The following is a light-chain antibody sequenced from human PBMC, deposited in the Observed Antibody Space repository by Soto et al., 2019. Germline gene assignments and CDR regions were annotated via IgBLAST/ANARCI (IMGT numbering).Light chain of an antibody. CDR1: QSLVDSAGNTH. CDR3: MQTAQFPRT. J-gene: IGKJ1*01. CDR2: TVS. V-gene: IGKV2-24*01. Sequence: DIVMTQTPLSSPVTLGQPASISCRSSQSLVDSAGNTHLSWLQQRPGQPPRLLIYTVSSRFSGVXDXXSGSGAGTDFTLHISRVEAEDVGLYYCMQTAQFPRTFGQGTKVEI.